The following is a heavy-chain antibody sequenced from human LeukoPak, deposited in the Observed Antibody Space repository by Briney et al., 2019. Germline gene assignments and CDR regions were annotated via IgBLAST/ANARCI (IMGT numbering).Heavy chain of an antibody. CDR1: GYTFTSYG. V-gene: IGHV1-18*01. D-gene: IGHD4-17*01. CDR2: ISAYNGST. J-gene: IGHJ4*02. CDR3: AREFYGALDY. Sequence: ASVKVSCKASGYTFTSYGISWVRQAPGQGLEWMGWISAYNGSTSYAQKFQGRVTMTRDTSTSTVYMELSSLRSEDTAVYYCAREFYGALDYWGQGTLVTVSS.